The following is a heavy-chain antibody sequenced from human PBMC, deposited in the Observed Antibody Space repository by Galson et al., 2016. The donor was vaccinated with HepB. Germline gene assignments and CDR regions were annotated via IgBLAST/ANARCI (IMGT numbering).Heavy chain of an antibody. CDR3: ATWGFTLGVDH. Sequence: SLRLSCAASGFTFSRYAMHWVRQAPGKGLEWVAVISDNGSNKYYADSVKGRFTISRDNSEHTLYLQMNSLRTEGTAMYYCATWGFTLGVDHWGQGILVTVSS. V-gene: IGHV3-30-3*01. J-gene: IGHJ4*02. CDR2: ISDNGSNK. CDR1: GFTFSRYA. D-gene: IGHD3-16*01.